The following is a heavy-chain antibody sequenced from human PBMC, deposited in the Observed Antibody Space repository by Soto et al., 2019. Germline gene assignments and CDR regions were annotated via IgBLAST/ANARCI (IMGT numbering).Heavy chain of an antibody. Sequence: GGSLRLSCEASGFTFSDYWMHWVRQVPGKELMWVSRIDTDGSITNYADYVQGRFTISRDNAKNTLYLQMNSLRAEDTAVYYCAKDGYCTNGVCPYYYYYGMDVWGQGTTVTVSS. CDR2: IDTDGSIT. CDR3: AKDGYCTNGVCPYYYYYGMDV. J-gene: IGHJ6*02. V-gene: IGHV3-74*01. D-gene: IGHD2-8*01. CDR1: GFTFSDYW.